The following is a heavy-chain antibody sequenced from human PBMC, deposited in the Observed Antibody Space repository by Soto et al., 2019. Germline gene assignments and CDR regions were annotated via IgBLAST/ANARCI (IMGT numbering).Heavy chain of an antibody. J-gene: IGHJ4*02. D-gene: IGHD1-1*01. Sequence: GGSLRLSCAASGFTFSSYWMNWVRQAPGKGLEWVANINQDGNEDNLLDSVKGRFTISRDNAKNSLFLQMNSLRVDDMAVYYCARTGDGHHDFLDYWGQGALVTVSS. CDR3: ARTGDGHHDFLDY. V-gene: IGHV3-7*01. CDR1: GFTFSSYW. CDR2: INQDGNED.